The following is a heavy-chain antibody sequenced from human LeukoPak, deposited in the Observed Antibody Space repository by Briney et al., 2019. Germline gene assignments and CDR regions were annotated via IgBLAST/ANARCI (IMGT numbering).Heavy chain of an antibody. CDR3: ARQMYAATIDY. V-gene: IGHV4-59*08. CDR2: IYYSGST. Sequence: PSETLSLTCTVSGGSISSYYWSWIRQPPGKGLEWIGYIYYSGSTNYNPSLKSRVTISVDTSNNQFSLKLSSVTAADTAVYYCARQMYAATIDYWGQGTLVTVSS. CDR1: GGSISSYY. J-gene: IGHJ4*02. D-gene: IGHD1-26*01.